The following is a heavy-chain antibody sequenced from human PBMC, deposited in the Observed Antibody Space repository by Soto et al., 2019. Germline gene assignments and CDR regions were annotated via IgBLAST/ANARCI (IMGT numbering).Heavy chain of an antibody. CDR3: ARDGFTGYASGWSGGDY. CDR2: IDSSSTII. J-gene: IGHJ4*02. Sequence: EVQVVESGGGLVQPGGSLRLSCATSGFTFSSYSMNWVRQAPGRGLEWVSYIDSSSTIIYYADSVKGRFTISRDNAKNSLYLQMNSLRAEDTAVYYCARDGFTGYASGWSGGDYWGQGTLVTVSS. D-gene: IGHD6-19*01. V-gene: IGHV3-48*01. CDR1: GFTFSSYS.